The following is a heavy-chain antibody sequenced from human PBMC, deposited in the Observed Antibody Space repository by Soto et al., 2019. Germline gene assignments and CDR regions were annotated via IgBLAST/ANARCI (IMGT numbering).Heavy chain of an antibody. Sequence: GGSRRRSWAASGFTFSDSYMSWIRQAPGKGLEWISYITFSGNTVYYADSLKGRFTISRDNAKNSLYLQMNRLRAEDTAVYYCARVSWREKYGMDVWGQGTTVTVSS. J-gene: IGHJ6*02. CDR3: ARVSWREKYGMDV. CDR1: GFTFSDSY. CDR2: ITFSGNTV. V-gene: IGHV3-11*01.